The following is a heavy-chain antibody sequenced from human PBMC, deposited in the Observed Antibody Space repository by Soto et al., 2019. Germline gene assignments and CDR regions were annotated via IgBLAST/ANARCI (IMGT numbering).Heavy chain of an antibody. V-gene: IGHV1-2*04. CDR3: ARDLNGAGLGYYYGRDV. D-gene: IGHD1-26*01. CDR1: GYTFTGYY. J-gene: IGHJ6*04. Sequence: SVKVSCKASGYTFTGYYMHWVRQAPGQGLEWMGWINPNSGGTNYAQKFQGWVTMTRDTSSSTAYMELSRLRSDATPVYYCARDLNGAGLGYYYGRDVWGKGTTVTVSS. CDR2: INPNSGGT.